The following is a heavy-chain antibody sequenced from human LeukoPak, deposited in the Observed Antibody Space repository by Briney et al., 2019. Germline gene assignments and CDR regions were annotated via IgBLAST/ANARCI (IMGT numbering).Heavy chain of an antibody. Sequence: GASVKVSCKASGYTFTSYYMHWVRQAPGQGLEWMGWINPNSGGTNYAQKFQGRVTMTRDTSISTAYMELSRLRSDDTAVYYCARVMTTVTIYFDYWGQGTLVTVSS. D-gene: IGHD4-17*01. CDR3: ARVMTTVTIYFDY. V-gene: IGHV1-2*02. CDR2: INPNSGGT. CDR1: GYTFTSYY. J-gene: IGHJ4*02.